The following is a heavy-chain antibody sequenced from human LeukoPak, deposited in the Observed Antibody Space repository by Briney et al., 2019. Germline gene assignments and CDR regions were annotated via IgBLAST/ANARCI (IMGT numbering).Heavy chain of an antibody. CDR2: IGTSGNPI. Sequence: GGPLRLSCAASGFTSTPSELNWVRQAPGKGLEWVSFIGTSGNPIYYADSVKGRFTVSRDNAKNSLYLQMNSLRAEDTAVYYCARDQWLDYSGQGTLVTVSS. J-gene: IGHJ4*02. CDR3: ARDQWLDY. CDR1: GFTSTPSE. D-gene: IGHD6-19*01. V-gene: IGHV3-48*03.